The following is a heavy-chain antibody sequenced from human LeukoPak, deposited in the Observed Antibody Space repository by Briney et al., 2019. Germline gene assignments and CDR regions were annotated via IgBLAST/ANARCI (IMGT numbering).Heavy chain of an antibody. J-gene: IGHJ4*02. CDR3: ARGGGIYGLWDY. Sequence: PGGSLRLSCAASGFTFSTYTMYWVRHPPGKRLEWVSIIGNNGGGIHYADSVRGRFTISRDNAKDTLYLQMNSLRVEDTAVYYCARGGGIYGLWDYWGQGTLVTVSS. D-gene: IGHD1-26*01. CDR2: IGNNGGGI. V-gene: IGHV3-23*01. CDR1: GFTFSTYT.